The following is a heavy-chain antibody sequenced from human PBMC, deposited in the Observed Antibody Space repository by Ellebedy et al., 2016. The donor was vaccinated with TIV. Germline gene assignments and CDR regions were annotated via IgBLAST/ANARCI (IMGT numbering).Heavy chain of an antibody. Sequence: GESLKISCAASGFTFSTFCMHWVRQAPGNGLEWVAIIWVDGSNRYYADSVKGRFTISRDSSKNKVYLQMSSLRAEDKAVYYCARRGHDYALDYWGQGALVTVSS. V-gene: IGHV3-33*01. J-gene: IGHJ4*02. CDR1: GFTFSTFC. CDR3: ARRGHDYALDY. D-gene: IGHD4/OR15-4a*01. CDR2: IWVDGSNR.